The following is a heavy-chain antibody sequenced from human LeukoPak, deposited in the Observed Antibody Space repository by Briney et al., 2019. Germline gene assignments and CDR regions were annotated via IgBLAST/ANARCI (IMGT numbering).Heavy chain of an antibody. Sequence: SETLSLTCTVSGGSISSYYWSWIRQPPGKGLEWIGYIYYSGSTNYNPSLKSRVTISVDTSKNQFSLKLSSVTAADTAVYYCVARYYDFWSGYYTLDYWGQGTLVTVSS. D-gene: IGHD3-3*01. J-gene: IGHJ4*02. CDR3: VARYYDFWSGYYTLDY. V-gene: IGHV4-59*12. CDR2: IYYSGST. CDR1: GGSISSYY.